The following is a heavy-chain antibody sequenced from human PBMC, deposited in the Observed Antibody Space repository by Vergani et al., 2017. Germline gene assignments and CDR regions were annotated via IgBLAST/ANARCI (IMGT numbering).Heavy chain of an antibody. CDR1: GGSITYGAFY. CDR3: ARCFRDEGMIYGGTGENWFDP. CDR2: IYYSENK. D-gene: IGHD3-22*01. Sequence: QLQLQESGPGLVKPSETLSLTCTVPGGSITYGAFYWGWIRQSPGKGLEWIGSIYYSENKFYNPSLESRVTLSIDTTKNQFSLKLKSVAAADTAVYYCARCFRDEGMIYGGTGENWFDPWGQGTLVTVSS. J-gene: IGHJ5*02. V-gene: IGHV4-39*01.